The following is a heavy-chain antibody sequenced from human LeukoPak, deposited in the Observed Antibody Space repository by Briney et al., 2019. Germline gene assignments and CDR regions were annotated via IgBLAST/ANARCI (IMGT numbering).Heavy chain of an antibody. CDR1: GFTFSSYS. V-gene: IGHV3-21*01. J-gene: IGHJ4*02. CDR2: ISSSSSYI. CDR3: ARETYYYDSSTYFRATDY. D-gene: IGHD3-22*01. Sequence: GGSLRLSCAASGFTFSSYSMNWVRQAPGKGLEWVSSISSSSSYIYYADPVKGRFTISRDNAKNSLYLQMNSLRAEDTAVYYCARETYYYDSSTYFRATDYWGQGTLVTVSS.